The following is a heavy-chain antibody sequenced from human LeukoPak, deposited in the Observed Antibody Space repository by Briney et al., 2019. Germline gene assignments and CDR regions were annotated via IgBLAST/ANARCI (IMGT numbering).Heavy chain of an antibody. CDR1: GGTFSSHT. J-gene: IGHJ5*02. V-gene: IGHV1-69*04. Sequence: ASVKVSCKASGGTFSSHTISWVRQAPGQGLEWMGRIIPILGIANYAQKFQGRVTITADKSTSTAYMELSSLRSEDTAVYYCARDYYYGSGSYNWFDPWGQGTLVTVSS. CDR3: ARDYYYGSGSYNWFDP. D-gene: IGHD3-10*01. CDR2: IIPILGIA.